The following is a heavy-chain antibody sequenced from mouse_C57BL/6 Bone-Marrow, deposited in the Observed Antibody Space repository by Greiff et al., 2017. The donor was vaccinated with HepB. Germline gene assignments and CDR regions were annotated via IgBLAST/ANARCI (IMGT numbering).Heavy chain of an antibody. V-gene: IGHV1-69*01. CDR1: GYTFTSYW. Sequence: QVQLQQPGAEFVMPGASVKLSCKASGYTFTSYWMHWVKQRPGQGLEWIGEIDPSDSYTNYNQKFKGKSTLTVDKSSSTAYMQLSSLTSEDSAVYYCARELRLGYYFDYWGQGTTLTVSS. D-gene: IGHD3-2*02. CDR2: IDPSDSYT. J-gene: IGHJ2*01. CDR3: ARELRLGYYFDY.